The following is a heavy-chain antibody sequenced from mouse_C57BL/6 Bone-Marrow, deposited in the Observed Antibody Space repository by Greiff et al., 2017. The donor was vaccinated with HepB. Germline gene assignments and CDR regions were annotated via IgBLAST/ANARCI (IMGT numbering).Heavy chain of an antibody. CDR1: GFNIKNTY. CDR2: IDPANGNT. J-gene: IGHJ4*01. CDR3: ASDYYGSSDDAMDY. Sequence: EVQLQESVAELVRPGASVKLSCTASGFNIKNTYMHWVKQRPEQGLEWIGRIDPANGNTKYAPKFQGKATITADTSSNTAYLQLSSLTSEDTAIYYCASDYYGSSDDAMDYWGQGTSVTVSS. D-gene: IGHD1-1*01. V-gene: IGHV14-3*01.